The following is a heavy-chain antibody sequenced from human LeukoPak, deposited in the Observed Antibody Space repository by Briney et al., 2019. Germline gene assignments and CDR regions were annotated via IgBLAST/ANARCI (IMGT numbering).Heavy chain of an antibody. CDR2: ISTASNP. D-gene: IGHD7-27*01. CDR1: GFTVRSYD. J-gene: IGHJ2*01. Sequence: GGSLRLSCAASGFTVRSYDMHWVRQVAGKGLEWVSAISTASNPHYAASVQGRFTIFRANAENSLYLQMNSLSAEDTAVYYCARELGIEGYWYFDLWGRGTLVTVSS. V-gene: IGHV3-13*05. CDR3: ARELGIEGYWYFDL.